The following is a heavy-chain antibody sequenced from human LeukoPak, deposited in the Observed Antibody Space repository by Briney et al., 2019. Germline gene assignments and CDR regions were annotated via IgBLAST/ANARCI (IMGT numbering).Heavy chain of an antibody. CDR2: ISSSGGST. CDR3: AKVEWPDAFSI. D-gene: IGHD3-3*01. V-gene: IGHV3-23*01. J-gene: IGHJ3*02. Sequence: PGGSLRLSCAASGFTYSSYAMTWVRQAPGKGLEWVSLISSSGGSTHYADSVEGRFTISRDNSKNTLYLQMNGLRAEDTAVYYCAKVEWPDAFSIWGQGTMVTVSS. CDR1: GFTYSSYA.